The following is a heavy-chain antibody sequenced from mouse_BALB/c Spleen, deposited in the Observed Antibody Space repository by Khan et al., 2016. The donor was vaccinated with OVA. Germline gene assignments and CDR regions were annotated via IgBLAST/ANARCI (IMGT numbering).Heavy chain of an antibody. CDR3: SRWGMDY. CDR2: IYPGNGNT. CDR1: GYDFTNNW. V-gene: IGHV1-63*01. Sequence: QVQLKQSGAELVRPGTSVKISCKASGYDFTNNWLGWVKQRPGHGLEWIGDIYPGNGNTHYNEKFKDKATLTVDKSSSTAYVQLSSLTSADSAVYCCSRWGMDYWGQGTSVTVSA. J-gene: IGHJ4*01.